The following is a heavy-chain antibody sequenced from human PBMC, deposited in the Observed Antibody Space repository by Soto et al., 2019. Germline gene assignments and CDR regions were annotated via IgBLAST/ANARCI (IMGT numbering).Heavy chain of an antibody. V-gene: IGHV3-21*01. CDR3: ARGWGYYGSGSYYKEVLSGDYYYMDV. CDR1: GFTFSSYS. D-gene: IGHD3-10*01. CDR2: ISSSSSYI. Sequence: GGSLRLSCAASGFTFSSYSMNWVRQAPGKGLEWVSSISSSSSYIYYADSVKGRFTISRDNAKNSLYLQMNGLRAEDTAVYYCARGWGYYGSGSYYKEVLSGDYYYMDVWGKGTTVTVS. J-gene: IGHJ6*03.